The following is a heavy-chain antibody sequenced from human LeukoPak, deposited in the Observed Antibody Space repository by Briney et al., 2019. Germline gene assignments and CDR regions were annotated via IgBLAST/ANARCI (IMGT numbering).Heavy chain of an antibody. J-gene: IGHJ4*02. CDR2: ISSSGST. CDR3: ARNLAGHFGGFYFDD. D-gene: IGHD2-21*01. V-gene: IGHV4-61*02. Sequence: SETLSLTCTVSGDSISSGDYYWSWIRQPAGKGLEWIVRISSSGSTNYNPSLKSRVTISVDTSKNQFSLKLSSVTAADTAVYYCARNLAGHFGGFYFDDWGQGTLVTVSS. CDR1: GDSISSGDYY.